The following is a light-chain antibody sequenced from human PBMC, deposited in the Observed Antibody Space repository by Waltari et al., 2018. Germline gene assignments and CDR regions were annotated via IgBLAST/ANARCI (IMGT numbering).Light chain of an antibody. CDR1: QSVSRK. Sequence: EIVVTQSPVTLSLSPGERATLSCRASQSVSRKLAWYQQKPGQAPRLLIYGASTRANNIPVRFSGSGSGTDFTFTITALQSEDFAVYYCQQYNNWPWTFGQGTKVEIK. V-gene: IGKV3-15*01. CDR3: QQYNNWPWT. CDR2: GAS. J-gene: IGKJ1*01.